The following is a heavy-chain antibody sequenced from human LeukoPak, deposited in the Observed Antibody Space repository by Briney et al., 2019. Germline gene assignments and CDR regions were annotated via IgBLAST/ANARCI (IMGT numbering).Heavy chain of an antibody. J-gene: IGHJ3*02. Sequence: GGSLRLSCVVPGFTSSSYVMSWVRQTPGKGLLWVSRINDDGSSTTYADSVKGRFTISRDNAKNTLYLQMNSLRAEDSAVYYCARDNRAFDIWGQGTMVTVSS. CDR3: ARDNRAFDI. CDR2: INDDGSST. V-gene: IGHV3-74*01. CDR1: GFTSSSYV.